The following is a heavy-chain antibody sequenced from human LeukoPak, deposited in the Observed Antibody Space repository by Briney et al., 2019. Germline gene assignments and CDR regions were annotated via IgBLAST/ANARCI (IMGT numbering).Heavy chain of an antibody. V-gene: IGHV3-21*01. CDR2: ISSSSSYI. J-gene: IGHJ4*02. D-gene: IGHD3-22*01. CDR1: GFTFSSYN. Sequence: PGGSLRLSCAASGFTFSSYNMKWVRQAPGKGLEWVSSISSSSSYIYYADSVKGRFTISRDNAKNSLYLQMNSLRAEDTAVYYCAREVDYYDSSGFDYWGQGTLVTVSS. CDR3: AREVDYYDSSGFDY.